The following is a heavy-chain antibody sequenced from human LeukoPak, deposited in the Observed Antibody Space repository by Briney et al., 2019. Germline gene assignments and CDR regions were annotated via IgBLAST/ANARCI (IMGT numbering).Heavy chain of an antibody. V-gene: IGHV5-51*01. J-gene: IGHJ3*02. CDR2: IYPADSDT. CDR1: GYSCTSYW. CDR3: ARPRQRASRGAFDI. Sequence: RWESLKISCKGSGYSCTSYWIGWVRQMPGKGLEWMGIIYPADSDTRYRPSFQGQVTISADKSISTAYLQWSSLKASDTAMYYCARPRQRASRGAFDIWGQGTMVTVSS.